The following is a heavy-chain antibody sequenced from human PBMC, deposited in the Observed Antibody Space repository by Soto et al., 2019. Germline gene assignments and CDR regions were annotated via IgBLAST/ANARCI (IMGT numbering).Heavy chain of an antibody. J-gene: IGHJ4*02. Sequence: SETLSLTCTVSGGSISSNNYYWGWIRQPPRKGLEWIGSIYYSGTTYYNPSLKNRLTISVDTSKNQFSLKLSSVTAADPAVYYCARHRLLTPPVYWGQGTLVTVSS. D-gene: IGHD1-26*01. CDR2: IYYSGTT. CDR1: GGSISSNNYY. CDR3: ARHRLLTPPVY. V-gene: IGHV4-39*01.